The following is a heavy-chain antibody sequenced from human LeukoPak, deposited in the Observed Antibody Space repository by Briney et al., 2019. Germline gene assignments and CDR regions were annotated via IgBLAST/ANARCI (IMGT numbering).Heavy chain of an antibody. CDR1: GYSFTSYW. V-gene: IGHV5-51*01. CDR3: ARHSKRFGELLSAYDAFDI. J-gene: IGHJ3*02. CDR2: IYPGDFDT. D-gene: IGHD3-10*01. Sequence: GESLKISCKGSGYSFTSYWIGWVRQMPGKGLEWMGIIYPGDFDTRYSPSFQGQVSISADKSISTAYLQWSSLKASDTAMYYCARHSKRFGELLSAYDAFDIWGQGTMVTVSS.